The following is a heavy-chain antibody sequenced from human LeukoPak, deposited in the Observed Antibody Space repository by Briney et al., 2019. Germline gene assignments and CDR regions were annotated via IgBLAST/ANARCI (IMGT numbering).Heavy chain of an antibody. V-gene: IGHV1-18*01. Sequence: ASVKVSCKASGYTFTSYGISWVRPAPGQGLEWMGWISAYNGNTNYAQKLQGRVTMTTDTSTSTAYMELRSLRSDDTAVYYCARDFSYGQVRVSSYYYYGMDVWGQGTTVTVSS. J-gene: IGHJ6*02. CDR2: ISAYNGNT. CDR3: ARDFSYGQVRVSSYYYYGMDV. CDR1: GYTFTSYG. D-gene: IGHD2-8*01.